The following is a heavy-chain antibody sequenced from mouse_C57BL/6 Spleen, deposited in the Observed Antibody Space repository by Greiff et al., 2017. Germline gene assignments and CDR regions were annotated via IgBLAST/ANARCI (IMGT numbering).Heavy chain of an antibody. Sequence: VMLVESEGGLVQPGSSMKLSCTASGFTFSDYYMAWVRQVPEKGLEWVANINYDGSSTYYLDSLKSRFIISRDNAKNILYLQMSSLKSEDTATYYCARGGYYSNYEADAMDYWGQGTSVTVSS. CDR2: INYDGSST. CDR3: ARGGYYSNYEADAMDY. CDR1: GFTFSDYY. J-gene: IGHJ4*01. D-gene: IGHD2-5*01. V-gene: IGHV5-16*01.